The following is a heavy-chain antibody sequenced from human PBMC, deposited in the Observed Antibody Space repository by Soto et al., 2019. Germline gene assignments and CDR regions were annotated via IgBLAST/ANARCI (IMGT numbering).Heavy chain of an antibody. J-gene: IGHJ6*02. CDR2: TYYRSKWYN. V-gene: IGHV6-1*01. CDR1: VDSVSSNSAA. CDR3: ARAGGGGSYYYYDGMDV. Sequence: SQTLSLTCAISVDSVSSNSAAWNWIRQSPSRGLEWLGRTYYRSKWYNDYAVSVKSRITINPDTSKNQFSLQLNSVTPEDTAVYDCARAGGGGSYYYYDGMDVWGQGTTVTVSS. D-gene: IGHD1-26*01.